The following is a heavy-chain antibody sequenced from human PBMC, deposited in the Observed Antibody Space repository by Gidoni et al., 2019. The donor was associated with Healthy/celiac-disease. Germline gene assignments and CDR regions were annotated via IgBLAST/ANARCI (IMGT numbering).Heavy chain of an antibody. D-gene: IGHD6-13*01. Sequence: EVQLVESGGGLVQPGRSLRLSCAASGFTFDDYAMHWVRQAPGKGLEGVSGISWNSGSIGYADSVKGRFTISRDNAKNSLYLQMNSLRAEDTALYYCAKDRIAAADYYYYGMDVWGQGTTVTVSS. CDR2: ISWNSGSI. J-gene: IGHJ6*02. CDR1: GFTFDDYA. V-gene: IGHV3-9*01. CDR3: AKDRIAAADYYYYGMDV.